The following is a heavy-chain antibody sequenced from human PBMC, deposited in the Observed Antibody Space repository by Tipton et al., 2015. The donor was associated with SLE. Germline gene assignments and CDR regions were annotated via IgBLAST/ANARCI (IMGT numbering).Heavy chain of an antibody. J-gene: IGHJ3*02. CDR3: AKEFWSANYQAFDI. D-gene: IGHD3-3*01. CDR2: ISSSSSTI. CDR1: GYNFTNYW. V-gene: IGHV3-48*01. Sequence: VQLVQSGAEVKKPGESLKISCKGSGYNFTNYWIAWVRQAPGKGLEWISYISSSSSTIYYANSVQGRFTVSRDNAGNSMSLQMNSLRVEDTAVYYCAKEFWSANYQAFDIWGQGVMVTVSS.